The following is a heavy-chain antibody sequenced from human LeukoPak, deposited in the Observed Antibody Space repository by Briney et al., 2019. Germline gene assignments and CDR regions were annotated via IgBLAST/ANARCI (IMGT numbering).Heavy chain of an antibody. Sequence: ASVKVSCKASGYTFSGFYIHWVRQAPGQGLEWMGWISTGNGNTNSGQKFQGRVTMTTDKSTGTAHMELRSLRSDDTAMYYCATANNWNYALGYWGQGTLVTVSS. CDR1: GYTFSGFY. J-gene: IGHJ4*02. V-gene: IGHV1-18*04. D-gene: IGHD1-7*01. CDR2: ISTGNGNT. CDR3: ATANNWNYALGY.